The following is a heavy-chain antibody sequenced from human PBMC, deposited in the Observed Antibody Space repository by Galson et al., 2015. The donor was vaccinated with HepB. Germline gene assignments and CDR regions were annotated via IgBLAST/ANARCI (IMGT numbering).Heavy chain of an antibody. CDR1: GGSSSGYY. Sequence: GGSSSGYYWSWIRQPPGKGLEWIGEINHSGSTNYNPSLKSRVTISVDTSKNQFSLKLNSVTAADTAVYYCARGEPPGIAVAGLNAFDIWGQGTMVTVFS. D-gene: IGHD6-19*01. CDR2: INHSGST. CDR3: ARGEPPGIAVAGLNAFDI. V-gene: IGHV4-34*01. J-gene: IGHJ3*02.